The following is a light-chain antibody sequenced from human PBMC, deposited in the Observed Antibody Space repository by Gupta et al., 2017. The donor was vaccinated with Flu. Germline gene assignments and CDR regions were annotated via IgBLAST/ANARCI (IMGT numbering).Light chain of an antibody. J-gene: IGKJ1*01. CDR2: AAA. V-gene: IGKV3-11*01. CDR1: QSVTTS. CDR3: QQRSSWWT. Sequence: PGERATLACRASQSVTTSLAWYQQKPGRAPRLLIDAAANRATGIPARFTGSGSGTDFTLTISSLEPEDFAVYYCQQRSSWWTFGQGTKVEIK.